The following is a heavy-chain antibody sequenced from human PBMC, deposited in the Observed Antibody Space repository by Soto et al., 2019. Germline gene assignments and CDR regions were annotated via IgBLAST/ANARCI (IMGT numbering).Heavy chain of an antibody. CDR1: GNTFTNLD. CDR3: ARYIYGQGFVS. Sequence: QVQLVQSGAEVKKPGASVKVSCKASGNTFTNLDLNWVRQAPGQGLEWMGWMHANSGLTGYVQKFQGRVSMTRNPSISTAYMELSSLRAEDTAVYYCARYIYGQGFVSWGQGTLVIVSS. CDR2: MHANSGLT. J-gene: IGHJ4*02. D-gene: IGHD5-18*01. V-gene: IGHV1-8*01.